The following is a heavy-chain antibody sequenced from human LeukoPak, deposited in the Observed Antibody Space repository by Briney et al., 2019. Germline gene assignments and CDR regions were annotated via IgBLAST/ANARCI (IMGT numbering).Heavy chain of an antibody. CDR1: GFTFSDYY. D-gene: IGHD1-26*01. V-gene: IGHV3-11*04. Sequence: PGGSLRLSCAASGFTFSDYYMSWLRQAPGKGLEWVSYISSSGSTIYYADSVKGRFTISRDNAKNSLYLQMNSLRAEETAVFECASGAWELDLFNDYWGQGDLVTVSS. CDR2: ISSSGSTI. J-gene: IGHJ4*02. CDR3: ASGAWELDLFNDY.